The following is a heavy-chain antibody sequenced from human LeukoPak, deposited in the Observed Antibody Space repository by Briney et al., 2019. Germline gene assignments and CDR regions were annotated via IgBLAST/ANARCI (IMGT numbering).Heavy chain of an antibody. CDR3: ARGEEQLVRAGDWFDP. V-gene: IGHV3-21*01. CDR1: GFTFSSYS. Sequence: AGGSLRLSCAASGFTFSSYSMNWVRQAPGKGLEWVSSISSSSSYIYYADSVKGRFTISRDNAKNSLYLQMNSLRAEDTAAYYCARGEEQLVRAGDWFDPWGQGTLVTVSS. CDR2: ISSSSSYI. J-gene: IGHJ5*02. D-gene: IGHD6-6*01.